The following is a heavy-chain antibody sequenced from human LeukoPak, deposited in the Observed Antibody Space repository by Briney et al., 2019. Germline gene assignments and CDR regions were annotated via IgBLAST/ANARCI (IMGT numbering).Heavy chain of an antibody. Sequence: ASVKVSCKASGYTFTSYGISWVRQAPGQGLEWMGWISAYNGNTNYAQKLQGRVTMTTDTSTSTAYMELSSLRSEDTAVYYCARGRGEYDYVWESHPFDYWGQGTLVTVSS. CDR1: GYTFTSYG. CDR3: ARGRGEYDYVWESHPFDY. V-gene: IGHV1-18*01. D-gene: IGHD3-16*01. CDR2: ISAYNGNT. J-gene: IGHJ4*02.